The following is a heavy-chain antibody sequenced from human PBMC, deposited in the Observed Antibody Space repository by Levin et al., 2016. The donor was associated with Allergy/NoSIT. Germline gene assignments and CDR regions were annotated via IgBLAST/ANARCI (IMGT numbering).Heavy chain of an antibody. V-gene: IGHV4-59*01. CDR3: ARDGVILGGVIRRLSTPTYHGLDV. D-gene: IGHD3-16*01. Sequence: RQAPGKGLEWIGYIYYGGFTKYNPSLKSRVTISVDTSKNEVSLRLNSVTAADTAVYYCARDGVILGGVIRRLSTPTYHGLDVWGQGITVTVSS. CDR2: IYYGGFT. J-gene: IGHJ6*02.